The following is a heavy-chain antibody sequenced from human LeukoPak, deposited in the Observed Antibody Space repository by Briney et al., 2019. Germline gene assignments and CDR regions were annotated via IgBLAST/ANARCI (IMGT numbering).Heavy chain of an antibody. CDR1: GFTFSSYA. J-gene: IGHJ5*02. CDR3: AKDGPSHYYDSSGYGGFDP. CDR2: ISGSGGST. V-gene: IGHV3-23*01. D-gene: IGHD3-22*01. Sequence: GGSLRLSCAASGFTFSSYAMSWVRQAPGKGVEWVSAISGSGGSTYYADSVKGRFTISRDNAKNTLYLQMNSLRAEDTAVYYCAKDGPSHYYDSSGYGGFDPWGQGTLVTVSS.